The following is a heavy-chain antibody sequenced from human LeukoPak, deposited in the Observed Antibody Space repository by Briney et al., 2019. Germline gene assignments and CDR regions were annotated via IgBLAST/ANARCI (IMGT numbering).Heavy chain of an antibody. D-gene: IGHD2-2*02. CDR2: INHSGST. Sequence: TSETLSLTCAVYGGSFSGYYWSWIRQPPGKGLEWIGEINHSGSTNYNPSLKSRVTISVDTSKNQFSLSLSSVTAADTAVYYCARYCSSTTCYTRGGDYWGQGTLVTVSS. J-gene: IGHJ4*02. CDR1: GGSFSGYY. CDR3: ARYCSSTTCYTRGGDY. V-gene: IGHV4-34*01.